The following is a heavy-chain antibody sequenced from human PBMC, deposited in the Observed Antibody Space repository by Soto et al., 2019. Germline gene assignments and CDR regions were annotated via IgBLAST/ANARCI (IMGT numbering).Heavy chain of an antibody. Sequence: EVQLVESGGGFVEPGGSLRPPCEASGFANFSKAWMYWVRQAPGKGLEWVGHIKSRSGGGTTGYAAPVQGRFSISRDDSANTLFLQMNSLKVEDTAFYYCTTGVYWGQGTLATVSS. CDR3: TTGVY. V-gene: IGHV3-15*07. CDR2: IKSRSGGGTT. D-gene: IGHD3-10*01. CDR1: GFANFSKAW. J-gene: IGHJ4*02.